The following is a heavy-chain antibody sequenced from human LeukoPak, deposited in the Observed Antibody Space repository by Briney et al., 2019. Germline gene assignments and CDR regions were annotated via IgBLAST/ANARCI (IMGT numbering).Heavy chain of an antibody. J-gene: IGHJ4*02. CDR1: GGSISSHY. V-gene: IGHV4-59*11. Sequence: SETLSLTCTVSGGSISSHYWSWIRQPPGKGLEWIGYIYYSGSTNYNPSLKSRVTISVGTSKNQFSLKLSSVTAADTAVYYCASSRYYDSGGYFDYWGQGTLVTVSS. CDR3: ASSRYYDSGGYFDY. CDR2: IYYSGST. D-gene: IGHD3-22*01.